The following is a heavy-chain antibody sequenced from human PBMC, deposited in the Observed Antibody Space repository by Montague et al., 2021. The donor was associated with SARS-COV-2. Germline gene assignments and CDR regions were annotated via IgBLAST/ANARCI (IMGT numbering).Heavy chain of an antibody. Sequence: SLRLSCAASRLPFSGYAMHWVRQAPGKGLEWLTFISHDESNNRYADSVKGRFTISRDNSKNTLYLQMDSLRPEDTAVYYCAREGYRSESYCIDYWGQGTLVTVSS. J-gene: IGHJ4*01. V-gene: IGHV3-30*04. CDR3: AREGYRSESYCIDY. CDR2: ISHDESNN. CDR1: RLPFSGYA. D-gene: IGHD3-10*01.